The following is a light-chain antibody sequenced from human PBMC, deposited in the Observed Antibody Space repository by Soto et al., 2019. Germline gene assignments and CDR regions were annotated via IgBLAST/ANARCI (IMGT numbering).Light chain of an antibody. CDR2: GAS. Sequence: EIVLTQSPGTLSLSPGERATLSCRASQSVSSSYLAWYQQKPGQAPRLLIYGASSRATGIPVRFSGSGSGTDFTLTISRLEPEDFAVYYCQHYDSSPLTFGGGTKVDIK. J-gene: IGKJ4*01. CDR1: QSVSSSY. V-gene: IGKV3-20*01. CDR3: QHYDSSPLT.